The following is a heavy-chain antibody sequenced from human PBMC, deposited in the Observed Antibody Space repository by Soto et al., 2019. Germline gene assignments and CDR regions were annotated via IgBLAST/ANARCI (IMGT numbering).Heavy chain of an antibody. CDR1: GYTFTSYA. CDR2: ISAYNGNK. D-gene: IGHD5-18*01. J-gene: IGHJ4*02. V-gene: IGHV1-18*01. Sequence: QVQLVQSGAEVKKPGASVKVSCKASGYTFTSYAISWVRQAPGQGLEWMGWISAYNGNKKYAQKRQGRVTMTTDTSTSRAYMELRSLRSDDTAVFYCARDNSYGLLDYWGQGTLVTVSS. CDR3: ARDNSYGLLDY.